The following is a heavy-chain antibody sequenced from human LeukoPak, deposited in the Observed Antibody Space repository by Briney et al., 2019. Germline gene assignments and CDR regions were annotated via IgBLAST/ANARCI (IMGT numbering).Heavy chain of an antibody. CDR3: TTLDPDTAMVLFAFDI. D-gene: IGHD5-18*01. V-gene: IGHV3-15*01. CDR2: IKSKTDGGTT. Sequence: TGGSLRLSCAASGFTFSNAWMSWVRQAPGKGLEWVGRIKSKTDGGTTDYAAPVKGRFTISRDDSKNTLYLQMNSLKTEDTAVYYCTTLDPDTAMVLFAFDIWGQGTMVTVSS. CDR1: GFTFSNAW. J-gene: IGHJ3*02.